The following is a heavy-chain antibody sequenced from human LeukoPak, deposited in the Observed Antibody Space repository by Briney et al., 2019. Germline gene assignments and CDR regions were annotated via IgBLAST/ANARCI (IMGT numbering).Heavy chain of an antibody. CDR3: AKAQTGYSSGWYSHFDY. V-gene: IGHV3-30*18. J-gene: IGHJ4*02. Sequence: GGSLRLSCAASGFTFISYGMHWVRQAPGKGLEWVAVISYDGSNKYYANSVKGRFTISRDNSKNTLYLQMNSLRAEDTAVYYCAKAQTGYSSGWYSHFDYWGQGTLVTVSS. D-gene: IGHD6-19*01. CDR2: ISYDGSNK. CDR1: GFTFISYG.